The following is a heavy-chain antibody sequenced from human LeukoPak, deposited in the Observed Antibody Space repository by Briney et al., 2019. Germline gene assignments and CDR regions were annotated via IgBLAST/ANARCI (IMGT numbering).Heavy chain of an antibody. V-gene: IGHV4-34*01. Sequence: PSETLSLTCAVYGGSFSGYYWSWIRQPPGKGLEWIGEINHSGSTNYNPSLKSRVTISVDTSKSQFSLKLSSVTAADTAVYYCARGGVVVPAAMRYYYYMDVWGKGTTVIVSS. D-gene: IGHD2-2*01. CDR2: INHSGST. J-gene: IGHJ6*03. CDR3: ARGGVVVPAAMRYYYYMDV. CDR1: GGSFSGYY.